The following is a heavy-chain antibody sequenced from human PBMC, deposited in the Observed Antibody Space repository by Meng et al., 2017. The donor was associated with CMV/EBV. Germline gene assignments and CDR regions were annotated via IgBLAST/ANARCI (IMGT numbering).Heavy chain of an antibody. J-gene: IGHJ4*02. V-gene: IGHV1-69*05. Sequence: KASGGTFSSYAISWVRQAPGQGLEWMGGIIPIFGTANYAQKFLGRVTITTDESTSTAYMELSSLRSEDTAVYYCAVTVDTAAYYFDYWGQGTLVTVSS. CDR3: AVTVDTAAYYFDY. D-gene: IGHD5-18*01. CDR2: IIPIFGTA. CDR1: GGTFSSYA.